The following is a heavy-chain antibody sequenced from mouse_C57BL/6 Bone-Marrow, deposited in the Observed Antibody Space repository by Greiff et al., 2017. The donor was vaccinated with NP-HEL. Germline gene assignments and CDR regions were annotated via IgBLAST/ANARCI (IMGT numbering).Heavy chain of an antibody. D-gene: IGHD1-1*01. CDR1: GFSLTSYG. J-gene: IGHJ3*01. CDR3: ARNPHYGSSPAWFAY. CDR2: IWSGGST. Sequence: VQLQQSGPGLVQPSQSLSITCTVSGFSLTSYGVHWVRQSPGKGLEWLGVIWSGGSTDYNAAFISRLSISKDNSKSQVFFKMNSLQADDTAIYYCARNPHYGSSPAWFAYWGQGTLVTVSA. V-gene: IGHV2-2*01.